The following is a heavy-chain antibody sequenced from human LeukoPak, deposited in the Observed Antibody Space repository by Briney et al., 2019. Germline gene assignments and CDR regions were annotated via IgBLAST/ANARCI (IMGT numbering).Heavy chain of an antibody. V-gene: IGHV3-23*01. Sequence: PGGSLRLSCAASGFTFSSYAMTWVRQAPGKGLEWVSAISGSGGSTYYADSVKGRFTISRDNSKNTLYLQMNSLRAEDTAVYYCAKSLDSSGYVFDYWGQGTLVTVSS. CDR1: GFTFSSYA. CDR3: AKSLDSSGYVFDY. D-gene: IGHD3-22*01. CDR2: ISGSGGST. J-gene: IGHJ4*02.